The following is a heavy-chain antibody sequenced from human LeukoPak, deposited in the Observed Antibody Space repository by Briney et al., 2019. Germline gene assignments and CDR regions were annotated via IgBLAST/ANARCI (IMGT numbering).Heavy chain of an antibody. J-gene: IGHJ6*02. Sequence: GGSLRLSCAASGFTFSSYGMHWVRQAPGKGLEWVAVISYDGSNKYYADSVKGRFTISGDNSKNTLYLQMNSLRAEDTAVYYCAGTEVRGRIYYYYGMDVWGQGTTVTVSS. D-gene: IGHD3-10*01. CDR3: AGTEVRGRIYYYYGMDV. CDR1: GFTFSSYG. CDR2: ISYDGSNK. V-gene: IGHV3-30*03.